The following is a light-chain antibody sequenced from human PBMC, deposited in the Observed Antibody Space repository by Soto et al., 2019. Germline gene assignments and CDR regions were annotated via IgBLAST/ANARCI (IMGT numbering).Light chain of an antibody. Sequence: DIVLTQSPDTLSLSPGERATLSCRASQTVTTNYFGWYQQKRGQAPRLVIYAASRRAAGIPDRFSGSGSGTDFTLNISRLEPEDFAVYFCQHYGAPPRPFGQGTKVEMK. CDR1: QTVTTNY. J-gene: IGKJ1*01. CDR2: AAS. V-gene: IGKV3-20*01. CDR3: QHYGAPPRP.